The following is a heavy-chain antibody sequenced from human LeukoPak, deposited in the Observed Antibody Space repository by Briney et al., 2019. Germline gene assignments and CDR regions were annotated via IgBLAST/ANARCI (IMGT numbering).Heavy chain of an antibody. CDR2: IKQDGSEK. CDR1: GFTFSSYW. D-gene: IGHD3-10*01. CDR3: ARENGMVRGVIITGYYCYMDV. V-gene: IGHV3-7*01. J-gene: IGHJ6*03. Sequence: GSLRLSCAASGFTFSSYWMSWVRQAPGKGLEWVANIKQDGSEKYYVDSVKGRFTISRDNAKNSLYLQMNSLRAEDAAVYYCARENGMVRGVIITGYYCYMDVWGKGTTVTVSS.